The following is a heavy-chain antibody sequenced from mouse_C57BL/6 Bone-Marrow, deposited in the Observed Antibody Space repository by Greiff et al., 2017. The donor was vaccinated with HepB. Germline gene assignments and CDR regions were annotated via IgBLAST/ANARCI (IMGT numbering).Heavy chain of an antibody. CDR2: LWRGGST. Sequence: VKLMESGPGLVQPSQSLSITCTVSGFSLTSYGVHWVRQSPGKGLEWLGVLWRGGSTDYNAAFMSRLSITKDNSKSQVFFKMNSLQADDTAIYYCAKTGSYWYFDVWGTGTTVTVSS. CDR1: GFSLTSYG. J-gene: IGHJ1*03. D-gene: IGHD4-1*01. V-gene: IGHV2-5*01. CDR3: AKTGSYWYFDV.